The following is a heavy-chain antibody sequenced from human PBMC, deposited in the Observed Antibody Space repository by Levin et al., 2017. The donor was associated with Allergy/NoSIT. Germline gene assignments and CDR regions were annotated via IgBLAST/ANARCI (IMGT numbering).Heavy chain of an antibody. J-gene: IGHJ3*02. CDR1: GFTFSNAW. Sequence: GGSLRLSCAASGFTFSNAWMSWVRQAPGKGLEWVGRIKSKTDGGTTDYAAPVKGRFTISRDDSKNTLYLQMNSLKTEDTAVYYCTTDTEAGDDAFDIWGQGTMVTVSS. CDR2: IKSKTDGGTT. CDR3: TTDTEAGDDAFDI. D-gene: IGHD6-13*01. V-gene: IGHV3-15*01.